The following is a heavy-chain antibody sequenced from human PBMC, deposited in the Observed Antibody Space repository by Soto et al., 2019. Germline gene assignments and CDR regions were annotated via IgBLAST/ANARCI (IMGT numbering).Heavy chain of an antibody. Sequence: SETLSLTCTVSGGSISSYYWSWIRQPPGKGLEWIGYIYYSGSTNYNPSLKSRVTISVDTSKNQFSLKLSSVTAADTAVYYCARGVRNPIPGYCSGGSCPHGVWFDPWGQGTLVTVSS. V-gene: IGHV4-59*01. J-gene: IGHJ5*02. D-gene: IGHD2-15*01. CDR2: IYYSGST. CDR3: ARGVRNPIPGYCSGGSCPHGVWFDP. CDR1: GGSISSYY.